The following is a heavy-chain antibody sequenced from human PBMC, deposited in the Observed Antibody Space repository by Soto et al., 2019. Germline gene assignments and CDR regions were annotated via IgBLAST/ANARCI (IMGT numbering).Heavy chain of an antibody. CDR3: ARDGNYYDSSGYYYGPIFDY. Sequence: QVQLVESGGGVVQPGRSLRLSCAASGFTFSSYGMHWVRQAPGKGLEWVAVIWYDGSNKYYADSVKGRFTISRDNSKNTLYLQMNSLRAEDTAVYYCARDGNYYDSSGYYYGPIFDYWGQGTLVTVSS. V-gene: IGHV3-33*01. CDR1: GFTFSSYG. J-gene: IGHJ4*02. D-gene: IGHD3-22*01. CDR2: IWYDGSNK.